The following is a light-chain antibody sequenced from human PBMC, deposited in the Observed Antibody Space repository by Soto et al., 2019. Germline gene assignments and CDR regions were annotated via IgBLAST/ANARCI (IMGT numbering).Light chain of an antibody. Sequence: EIVLTQSPGTLSLSPGEIATLSCRASQSVSSSYLAWYQQKPGQALRLLIYGSSSRATGIPDRFSGSGSGKDFTLTISRLEPEDFAVYYCQQDVSSPTFGQGTKLEIK. J-gene: IGKJ2*01. V-gene: IGKV3-20*01. CDR1: QSVSSSY. CDR2: GSS. CDR3: QQDVSSPT.